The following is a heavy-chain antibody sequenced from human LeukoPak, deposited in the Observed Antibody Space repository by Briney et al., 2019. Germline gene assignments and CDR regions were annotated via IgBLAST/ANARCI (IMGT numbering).Heavy chain of an antibody. Sequence: PSETLSLTCAVYGGSFSGYYWSWIRQPPGKGLEWIGEINHSGSTNYNPSLKSRVTISVDTSKNQFSLKLSSVTAADTAVYYCARGGYSYGLPYMDVWGKGTTVTVSS. CDR1: GGSFSGYY. D-gene: IGHD5-18*01. J-gene: IGHJ6*03. V-gene: IGHV4-34*01. CDR2: INHSGST. CDR3: ARGGYSYGLPYMDV.